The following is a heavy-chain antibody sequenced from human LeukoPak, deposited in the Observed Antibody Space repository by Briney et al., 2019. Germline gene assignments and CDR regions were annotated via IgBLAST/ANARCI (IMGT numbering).Heavy chain of an antibody. J-gene: IGHJ1*01. Sequence: GGSLRLSCAASGFTFSSYGMHWVRQAPGKGLEWVAFIRYDGSNKCYADSVKGRFTISRDNSKNTLYLQMNSLRAEDTAVYYCAKDRRITVTTEEYFQHWGQGTLVTVSS. V-gene: IGHV3-30*02. D-gene: IGHD4-17*01. CDR2: IRYDGSNK. CDR3: AKDRRITVTTEEYFQH. CDR1: GFTFSSYG.